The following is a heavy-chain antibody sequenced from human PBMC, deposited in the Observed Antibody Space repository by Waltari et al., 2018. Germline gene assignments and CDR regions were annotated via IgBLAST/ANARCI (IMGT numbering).Heavy chain of an antibody. V-gene: IGHV3-48*02. CDR2: IHSSVST. Sequence: EVQLVESGGGLVQPGGSLRLSCSASGFIFSSYSMNWVRQAPGKGLEWVSCIHSSVSTAYADAVKGRFTISRDNAKNSLYLQLNSLRDEDTAVYYCVRALRLDTLWGQGTLVTVSS. J-gene: IGHJ4*02. D-gene: IGHD5-18*01. CDR1: GFIFSSYS. CDR3: VRALRLDTL.